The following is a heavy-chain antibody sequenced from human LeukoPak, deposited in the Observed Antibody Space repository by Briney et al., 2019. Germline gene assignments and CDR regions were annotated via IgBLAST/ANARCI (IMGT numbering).Heavy chain of an antibody. CDR3: ATDIVATRGIFY. J-gene: IGHJ4*02. CDR2: IYYSGST. CDR1: GGSISSSSYY. V-gene: IGHV4-39*01. Sequence: SETLSLTCTVSGGSISSSSYYWGWIRQPPGKGLEWIGSIYYSGSTYYNPSLKSRVTISVDTSKNQFSLKLSSVTAADTAVYYCATDIVATRGIFYWGQGTLVTVSS. D-gene: IGHD5-12*01.